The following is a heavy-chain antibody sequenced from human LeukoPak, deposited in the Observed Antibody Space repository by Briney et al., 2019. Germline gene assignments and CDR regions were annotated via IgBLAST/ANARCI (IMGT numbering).Heavy chain of an antibody. Sequence: PSETLSLTCAVYGGSFSGYYWSWIRQPPGKGLEWIGYIYYSGSTNYNPSLKSRVTISVDTSKNQFSLKLSSVTAADTAVYYCARLLHWDYYDSSGYYDYWGQGTLVTASS. D-gene: IGHD3-22*01. V-gene: IGHV4-59*08. CDR3: ARLLHWDYYDSSGYYDY. J-gene: IGHJ4*02. CDR2: IYYSGST. CDR1: GGSFSGYY.